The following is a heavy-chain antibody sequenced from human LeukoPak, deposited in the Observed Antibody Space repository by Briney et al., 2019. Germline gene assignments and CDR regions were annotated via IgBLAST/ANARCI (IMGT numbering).Heavy chain of an antibody. Sequence: GGSLRLSCAASGFTVSSNYMSWVRQAPGKGLEWVSVIYSGGSTYYADSVKGRFTISRDNSKNTLYLQMNSLRAEDTAVYYCARMGWLQLGGAFDIWGQGTMVTVSS. J-gene: IGHJ3*02. CDR1: GFTVSSNY. CDR2: IYSGGST. V-gene: IGHV3-53*01. CDR3: ARMGWLQLGGAFDI. D-gene: IGHD5-24*01.